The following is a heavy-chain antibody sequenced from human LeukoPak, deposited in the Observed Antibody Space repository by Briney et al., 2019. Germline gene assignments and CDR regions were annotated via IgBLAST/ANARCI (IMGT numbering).Heavy chain of an antibody. J-gene: IGHJ3*02. CDR1: GYTFTSYD. Sequence: ASVKVSCKASGYTFTSYDINWVRQATGQGLEWMGWMNPNSGNTGYAQKFQGRVTMTRNTSISTAYMELSSLRSEDTAVYYCARGGLVWFGELFPNDAFDIWGQGTMVTVSS. CDR3: ARGGLVWFGELFPNDAFDI. D-gene: IGHD3-10*01. V-gene: IGHV1-8*01. CDR2: MNPNSGNT.